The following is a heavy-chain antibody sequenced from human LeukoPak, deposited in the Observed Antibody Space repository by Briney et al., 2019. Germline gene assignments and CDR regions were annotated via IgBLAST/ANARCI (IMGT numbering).Heavy chain of an antibody. CDR2: ISSSSSYT. V-gene: IGHV3-11*06. J-gene: IGHJ5*02. CDR1: GFTFSDYY. Sequence: PGGSLRLSCAASGFTFSDYYMSWIRQAPGKGLEWVSYISSSSSYTNYADSVKGRFTISGDNAKNSLYLQMNSLRAEDTAVYYCARDMAGGQQLANPGWFDPWGQGTLVTVSS. CDR3: ARDMAGGQQLANPGWFDP. D-gene: IGHD6-13*01.